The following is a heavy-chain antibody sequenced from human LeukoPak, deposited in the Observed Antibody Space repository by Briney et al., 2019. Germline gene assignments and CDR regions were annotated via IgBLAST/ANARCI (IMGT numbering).Heavy chain of an antibody. J-gene: IGHJ4*02. CDR3: AKVLPAANTAN. CDR2: INDGGGRT. CDR1: GFIFSSYA. V-gene: IGHV3-23*01. D-gene: IGHD2-2*01. Sequence: GGSLRLSCAASGFIFSSYAMNWVRQAPGKGLEWVSAINDGGGRTYYADSVKGRFTISRDNSKNTLYLQMNSLRAEDTAVYYCAKVLPAANTANWGQGTLVTVSS.